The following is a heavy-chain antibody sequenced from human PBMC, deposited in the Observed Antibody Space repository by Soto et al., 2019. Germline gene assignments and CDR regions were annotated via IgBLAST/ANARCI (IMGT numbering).Heavy chain of an antibody. J-gene: IGHJ4*02. CDR3: ARDMGRNYYDSMGYYPY. D-gene: IGHD3-22*01. V-gene: IGHV3-30-3*01. Sequence: QVQLVESGGGVVQPGRSLRLSCAASGFTFSSYAMHWVRQAPGKGLEWVAVISYDGSNKYYADSVKGRFTISRDNSKKTLYLQMNSLRAEDTAVYYCARDMGRNYYDSMGYYPYWGQGTLVTVSS. CDR2: ISYDGSNK. CDR1: GFTFSSYA.